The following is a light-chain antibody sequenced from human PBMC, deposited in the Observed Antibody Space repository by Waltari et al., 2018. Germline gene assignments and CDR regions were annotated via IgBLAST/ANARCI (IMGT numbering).Light chain of an antibody. J-gene: IGKJ1*01. Sequence: EVVLTQSPVTLSLSPGERATLSCRASQSVSSTYLAWYQKKAGLPPRLLIFGASIRATGIPYRFSGSGSGTEFTLTIDRLEPEDSAVYYCHQYGTSPRTFGQGTKVEIK. V-gene: IGKV3-20*01. CDR3: HQYGTSPRT. CDR1: QSVSSTY. CDR2: GAS.